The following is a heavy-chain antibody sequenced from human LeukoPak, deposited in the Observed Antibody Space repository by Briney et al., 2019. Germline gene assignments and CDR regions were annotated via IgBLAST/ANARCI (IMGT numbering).Heavy chain of an antibody. CDR3: ARAQRRGPGGYFDY. D-gene: IGHD6-25*01. Sequence: PGGSLRLTCAASGFTFSSYSMNWVRQAPGKGLEWVSSISSSSSYIYYADSVKGRFTISRDNAKNSLYLQMNSLRAEDTAVYYCARAQRRGPGGYFDYWGQGTLVTVSS. J-gene: IGHJ4*02. CDR1: GFTFSSYS. CDR2: ISSSSSYI. V-gene: IGHV3-21*01.